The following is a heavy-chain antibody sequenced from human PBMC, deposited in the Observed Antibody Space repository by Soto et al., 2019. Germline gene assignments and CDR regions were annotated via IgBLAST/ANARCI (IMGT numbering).Heavy chain of an antibody. V-gene: IGHV1-69*13. CDR3: ARDQFKGYSYVNFDY. CDR1: GGTFSSYA. J-gene: IGHJ4*02. CDR2: IIPIFGTA. D-gene: IGHD5-18*01. Sequence: SVKVSCKASGGTFSSYAISWVRQAPGQGLEWMGGIIPIFGTANYAQKFQGRVTITADESTSTAYMELSSLRSEDTAVYYCARDQFKGYSYVNFDYWGQGTLVTVSS.